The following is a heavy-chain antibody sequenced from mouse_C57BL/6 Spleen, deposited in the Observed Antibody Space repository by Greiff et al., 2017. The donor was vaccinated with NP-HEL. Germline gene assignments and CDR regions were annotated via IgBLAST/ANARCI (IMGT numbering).Heavy chain of an antibody. Sequence: EVKLQESGPELVKPGASVKMSCKASGYTFTDYNMHWVKQSHGKSLEWIGYINPNNGGTSYNQKFKGKATLTVNKSSSTAYMELRSLTSEDSAVYYCASEDYYGGAMDYWGQGTSVTVSS. V-gene: IGHV1-22*01. CDR3: ASEDYYGGAMDY. CDR1: GYTFTDYN. CDR2: INPNNGGT. D-gene: IGHD1-1*01. J-gene: IGHJ4*01.